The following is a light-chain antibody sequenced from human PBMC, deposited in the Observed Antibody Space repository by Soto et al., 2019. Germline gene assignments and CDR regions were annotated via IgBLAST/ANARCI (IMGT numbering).Light chain of an antibody. CDR1: SSNIGKNY. J-gene: IGLJ3*02. V-gene: IGLV1-51*01. Sequence: QSMLTQPPSVSAAPGQTVTIPCSGSSSNIGKNYVSWYQHLPGKAPKLLIYESNKRPSGIPDRFSGSRSGTSATLGITGLQTGDEADYYCGSWDSSLAAGVFGGGTKLTVL. CDR3: GSWDSSLAAGV. CDR2: ESN.